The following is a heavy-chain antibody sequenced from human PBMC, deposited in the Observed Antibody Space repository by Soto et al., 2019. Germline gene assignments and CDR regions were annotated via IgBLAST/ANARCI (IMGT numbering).Heavy chain of an antibody. CDR2: IYHSGST. CDR3: ARAALDILTANDY. Sequence: PSETLSLTCAVSGGSISSGGYSWSWIRQPPGKGLEWIGYIYHSGSTYYNPSLKSRVTISVDRSKNQFSLKLSSVTAADTAVYYCARAALDILTANDYWGKGTLVTDS. CDR1: GGSISSGGYS. V-gene: IGHV4-30-2*01. D-gene: IGHD3-9*01. J-gene: IGHJ4*02.